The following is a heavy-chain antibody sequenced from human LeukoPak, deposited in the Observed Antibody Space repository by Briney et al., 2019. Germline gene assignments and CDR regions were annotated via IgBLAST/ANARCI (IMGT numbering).Heavy chain of an antibody. Sequence: GGSLRLSCAASGFTVSSNYMSWVRQAPRKGLEWVSVIYSGGSTYYADSVKGRLTISRDNSKNTLYLQMNSLRAEDTAVYYCARARSGGTDYWGQGTLVTVSS. CDR2: IYSGGST. J-gene: IGHJ4*02. CDR3: ARARSGGTDY. D-gene: IGHD2-15*01. CDR1: GFTVSSNY. V-gene: IGHV3-53*01.